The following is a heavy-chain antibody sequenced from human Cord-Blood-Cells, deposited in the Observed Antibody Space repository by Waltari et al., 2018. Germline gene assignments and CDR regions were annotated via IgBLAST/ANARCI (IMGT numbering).Heavy chain of an antibody. Sequence: QVQLQQWGAGLLKPSETLSLTCAVYGGSFSGYYWSWIRQPPGKGLEWIGEINHSGSTNYTPSLKSRVTISVDTSKNQFSLELSSVTAADTAVYYCARGSDYDFWSGYYGDYYYCMDVWGQGTTVTVSS. V-gene: IGHV4-34*01. CDR2: INHSGST. CDR3: ARGSDYDFWSGYYGDYYYCMDV. D-gene: IGHD3-3*01. CDR1: GGSFSGYY. J-gene: IGHJ6*02.